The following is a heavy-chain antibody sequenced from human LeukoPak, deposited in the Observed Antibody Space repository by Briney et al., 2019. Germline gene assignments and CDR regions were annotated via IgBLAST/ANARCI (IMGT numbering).Heavy chain of an antibody. CDR3: TPDPDGSGSYYSDY. CDR2: SKSKTNGCTT. CDR1: GFTFSNAL. Sequence: PGGSLRLSCAASGFTFSNALMSWVRQAPGKGLEWVGRSKSKTNGCTTDYAAPVKCRFTISRDDSKNTLYLQMNSPKTEDTAVYYCTPDPDGSGSYYSDYWGQGTLVTVSS. V-gene: IGHV3-15*01. D-gene: IGHD3-10*01. J-gene: IGHJ4*02.